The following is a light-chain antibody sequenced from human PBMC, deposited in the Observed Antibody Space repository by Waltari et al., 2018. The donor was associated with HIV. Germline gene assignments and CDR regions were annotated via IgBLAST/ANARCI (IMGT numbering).Light chain of an antibody. J-gene: IGLJ3*02. V-gene: IGLV1-47*01. CDR3: ASWDDSLRNWV. Sequence: QSVLTPPPPAPWTPGQRVTISCSGISSNIRDNYIYWYQQLPGTAPKLLIYRNYQRPSGVPDRFSGSKSGTSASLAISGLRSEDEGDFYCASWDDSLRNWVFGGGTKLTVL. CDR1: SSNIRDNY. CDR2: RNY.